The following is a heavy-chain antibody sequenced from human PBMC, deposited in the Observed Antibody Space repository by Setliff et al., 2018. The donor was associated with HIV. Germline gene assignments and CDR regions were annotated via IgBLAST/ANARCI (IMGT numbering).Heavy chain of an antibody. D-gene: IGHD2-2*01. CDR3: ASRVPAARHFDY. J-gene: IGHJ4*02. CDR2: VFYSGIT. V-gene: IGHV4-39*07. Sequence: SETLSLTCTVSGGSISSSPYYWGWIRQPPGKGLELIGTVFYSGITFYNPSLKSRVTISLDRAKNHFSLKLTSVTAADTAVYYCASRVPAARHFDYWGRGTLVTVSS. CDR1: GGSISSSPYY.